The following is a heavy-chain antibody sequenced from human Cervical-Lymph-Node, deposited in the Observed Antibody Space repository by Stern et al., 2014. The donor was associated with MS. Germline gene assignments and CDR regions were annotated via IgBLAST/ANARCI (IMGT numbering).Heavy chain of an antibody. CDR3: ARMSAGSRYYYGLDV. CDR2: IFSNDEK. V-gene: IGHV2-26*01. Sequence: QIPLKESGPVLVKPTETLTLTCTVSGFSLSNTRMRVTWIRQPPGKALEWLAHIFSNDEKSYNTSLRSRLTISKDTSKSQVVLTMTNVDPVDTATYCCARMSAGSRYYYGLDVWGQGTTVIVSS. CDR1: GFSLSNTRMR. D-gene: IGHD3-10*01. J-gene: IGHJ6*02.